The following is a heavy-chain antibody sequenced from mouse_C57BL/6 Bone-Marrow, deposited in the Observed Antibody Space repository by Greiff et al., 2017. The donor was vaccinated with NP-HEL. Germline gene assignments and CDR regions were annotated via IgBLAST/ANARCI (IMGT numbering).Heavy chain of an antibody. CDR1: GFNIKDDY. Sequence: EVQLQQSGAELVRPGASVKLSCTASGFNIKDDYMHWVKQRPEQGREWIGWIDPENGDTEYASKFQGKATITADTSSNTAYLQLSSLTSEDTAVYYCTLYYYGSRGYFDYWGQGTTLTVSS. CDR2: IDPENGDT. V-gene: IGHV14-4*01. CDR3: TLYYYGSRGYFDY. D-gene: IGHD1-1*01. J-gene: IGHJ2*01.